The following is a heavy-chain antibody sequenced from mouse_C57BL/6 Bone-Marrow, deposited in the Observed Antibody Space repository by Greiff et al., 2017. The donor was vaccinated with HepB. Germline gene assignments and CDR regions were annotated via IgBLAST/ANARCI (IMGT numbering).Heavy chain of an antibody. Sequence: QVQLQQPGAELVKPGASVKMSCKASGYTFTSYWITWVKQRPGQGLEWIGDIYPGSGSTNYNEKFKSKATLTVDTSSSTAYMQLRSLTSEDSAVYYCARGFYYYAIDYWGQGTSVTVSS. CDR2: IYPGSGST. J-gene: IGHJ4*01. CDR1: GYTFTSYW. V-gene: IGHV1-55*01. CDR3: ARGFYYYAIDY.